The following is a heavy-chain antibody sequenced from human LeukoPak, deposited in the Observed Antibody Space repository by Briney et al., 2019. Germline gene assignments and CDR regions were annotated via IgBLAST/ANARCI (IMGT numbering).Heavy chain of an antibody. V-gene: IGHV1-18*01. D-gene: IGHD3-9*01. Sequence: ASVKVSCKASGYTFTSYGISWVRQAPGQGLEWMGWISAYNGNTNYAQKLQGRVTMTTDTSTGTAYMELRSLRSDDTAVYYCARGGDLDYDILTGYYNVMYNWFDPWGQGTLVTVSS. CDR2: ISAYNGNT. CDR1: GYTFTSYG. CDR3: ARGGDLDYDILTGYYNVMYNWFDP. J-gene: IGHJ5*02.